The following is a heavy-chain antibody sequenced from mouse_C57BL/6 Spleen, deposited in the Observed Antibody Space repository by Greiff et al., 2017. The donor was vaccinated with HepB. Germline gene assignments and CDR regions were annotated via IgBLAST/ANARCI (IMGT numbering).Heavy chain of an antibody. V-gene: IGHV5-9-1*02. Sequence: EVQRVESGEGLVKPGGSLKLSCAASGFTFSSYAMSWVRQTPEKRLEWVAYISSGGDYTYYADTVKGRFTISRDNARNTLYLQMSSLKSEDTAMYYCTRVYYGSSHFDYWGQGTTLTVSS. CDR2: ISSGGDYT. D-gene: IGHD1-1*01. CDR1: GFTFSSYA. J-gene: IGHJ2*01. CDR3: TRVYYGSSHFDY.